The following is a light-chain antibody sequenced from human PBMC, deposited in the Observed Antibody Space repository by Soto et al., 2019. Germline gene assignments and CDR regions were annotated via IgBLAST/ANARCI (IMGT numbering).Light chain of an antibody. Sequence: VLPQTPLSSPVTLGQPASISCRSSQSLVYSDGNTYLSWLQQRPGQPPRLLIYQVSNRFSGVPDRFSCSGAGTDFTLKISRVEAEDVGVYSCIQFSHFPRTFGQGTKVEI. J-gene: IGKJ1*01. CDR2: QVS. V-gene: IGKV2-24*01. CDR1: QSLVYSDGNTY. CDR3: IQFSHFPRT.